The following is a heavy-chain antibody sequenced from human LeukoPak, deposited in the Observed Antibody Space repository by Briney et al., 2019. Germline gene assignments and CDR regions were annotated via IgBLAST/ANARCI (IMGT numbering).Heavy chain of an antibody. J-gene: IGHJ4*02. Sequence: GGSLRLSCAASGFTFSSYAMSWVRQAPGKGLEWVANIKQDGSEKYYVDSVKGRFTISRDNAKNSLYLQMNSLRAEDTAVYYCARGPYSSSWYYQGEFFDYWGQGTLVTVSS. V-gene: IGHV3-7*01. D-gene: IGHD6-13*01. CDR1: GFTFSSYA. CDR3: ARGPYSSSWYYQGEFFDY. CDR2: IKQDGSEK.